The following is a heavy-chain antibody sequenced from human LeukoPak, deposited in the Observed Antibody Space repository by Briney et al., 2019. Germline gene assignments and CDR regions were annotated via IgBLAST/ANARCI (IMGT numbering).Heavy chain of an antibody. Sequence: ASVKVSCKASGYTFTSYGISWVRQAPGQGLEWMGWISAYNGNTNYAQKLQGRVTMTTDTSTSTAYMELRSLRSDDTAVYYCARDRRDIVVVPAASFDYWGQGTLVTVSS. D-gene: IGHD2-2*01. CDR3: ARDRRDIVVVPAASFDY. V-gene: IGHV1-18*01. CDR2: ISAYNGNT. J-gene: IGHJ4*02. CDR1: GYTFTSYG.